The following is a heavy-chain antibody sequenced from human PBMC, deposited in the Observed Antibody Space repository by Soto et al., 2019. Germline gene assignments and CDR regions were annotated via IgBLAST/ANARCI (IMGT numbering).Heavy chain of an antibody. CDR1: GGSISSSYHH. J-gene: IGHJ4*02. CDR3: ARQDFWSGYKDLRNFDY. Sequence: SETLSLTCTVSGGSISSSYHHWDWIRQPPGKGLEWIGSIYYSGSTYYNPSLKSRVTISVDTSKNQFSLKLSSVTAADTAVYYCARQDFWSGYKDLRNFDYWGQGTLVTVSS. D-gene: IGHD3-3*01. V-gene: IGHV4-39*01. CDR2: IYYSGST.